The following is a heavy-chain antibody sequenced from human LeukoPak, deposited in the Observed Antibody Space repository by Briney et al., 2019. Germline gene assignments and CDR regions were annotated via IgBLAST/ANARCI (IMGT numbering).Heavy chain of an antibody. V-gene: IGHV3-33*01. CDR3: ARDPPTRQYTNSFSLDY. J-gene: IGHJ4*02. CDR1: GFTFSSYA. CDR2: TWYDGSSN. Sequence: RSSLRLSCAASGFTFSSYAMHWVRQAPGKGLQWVAVTWYDGSSNYYADSVKGRFTISRDNSKNTLYLQMNSLRADDTAVYYCARDPPTRQYTNSFSLDYWGQGTLVILS. D-gene: IGHD6-13*01.